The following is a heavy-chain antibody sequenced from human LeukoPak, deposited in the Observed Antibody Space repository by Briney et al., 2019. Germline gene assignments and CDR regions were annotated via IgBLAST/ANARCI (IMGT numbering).Heavy chain of an antibody. V-gene: IGHV1-2*02. Sequence: ASVKVSCKASGYTFTGYYMHWVRQAPGQGLEWMGWINPNSGGTNYAQKFQGRVTMTRDTSISTAYMKLSRLRSDDTAVYYCARDQTYYDFWSGYPSHYFDYWGQGILVTVSS. D-gene: IGHD3-3*01. CDR1: GYTFTGYY. J-gene: IGHJ4*02. CDR3: ARDQTYYDFWSGYPSHYFDY. CDR2: INPNSGGT.